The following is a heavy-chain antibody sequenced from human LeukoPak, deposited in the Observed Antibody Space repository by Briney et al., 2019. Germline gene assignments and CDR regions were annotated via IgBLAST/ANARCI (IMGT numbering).Heavy chain of an antibody. Sequence: PSETLSLTCAVYGGSFSGYYWSWIRQPPGKGLEWIGEINHSGSTNYNPSLKSRVTISVDTSKNQFSLKLSSVTAADTAAYYCARDDWKLFYRGIAVAGPNYYYYYYMDVWGKGTTVTVSS. CDR3: ARDDWKLFYRGIAVAGPNYYYYYYMDV. J-gene: IGHJ6*03. CDR1: GGSFSGYY. V-gene: IGHV4-34*01. CDR2: INHSGST. D-gene: IGHD6-19*01.